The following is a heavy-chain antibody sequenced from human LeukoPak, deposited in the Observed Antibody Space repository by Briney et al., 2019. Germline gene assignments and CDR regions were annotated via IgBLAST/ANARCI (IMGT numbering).Heavy chain of an antibody. CDR2: INHSGST. V-gene: IGHV4-34*01. CDR3: ARGRPGAPSGWYVGYYFDY. CDR1: GGSFNDYY. D-gene: IGHD6-19*01. Sequence: SETLSLTCAVYGGSFNDYYWSWIRQPPGKGLEWIGEINHSGSTNYNPSLKSRVTISVDTSKNQFSLKLSSVTAADTAVYYCARGRPGAPSGWYVGYYFDYWGQGTLVTVSS. J-gene: IGHJ4*02.